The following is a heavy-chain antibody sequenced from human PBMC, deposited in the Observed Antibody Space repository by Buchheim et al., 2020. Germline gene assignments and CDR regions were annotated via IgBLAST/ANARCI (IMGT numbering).Heavy chain of an antibody. CDR2: IWYDGSNK. J-gene: IGHJ4*02. Sequence: VHLVESGGGLVRPGGSLRLSCVASGFTFGSYWMSWVRQAPGKGLEWVAVIWYDGSNKYYADSVKGRFTISRDNSKNTLYLQMNSLRAEDTAVYYCARGWGRPSLIFDYWGQGTL. CDR1: GFTFGSYW. CDR3: ARGWGRPSLIFDY. D-gene: IGHD3-16*01. V-gene: IGHV3-33*08.